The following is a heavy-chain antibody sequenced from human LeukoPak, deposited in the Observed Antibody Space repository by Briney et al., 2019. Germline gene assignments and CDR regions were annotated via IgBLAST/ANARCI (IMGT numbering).Heavy chain of an antibody. V-gene: IGHV4-34*01. D-gene: IGHD6-6*01. J-gene: IGHJ2*01. CDR1: GGSFSGYY. CDR2: INHSGST. Sequence: PSETLSLTCAVYGGSFSGYYWSWLRQPPGKGLEWIGEINHSGSTNYNPSLKSRVTISVDTSKNQFSLKLSSVTAADTAVYYCARKSKSSSSANYWYFDLWGRGTLVTVSS. CDR3: ARKSKSSSSANYWYFDL.